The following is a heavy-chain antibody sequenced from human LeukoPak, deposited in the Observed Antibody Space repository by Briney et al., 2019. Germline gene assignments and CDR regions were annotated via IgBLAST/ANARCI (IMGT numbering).Heavy chain of an antibody. CDR3: AKSIRGYRGSPL. J-gene: IGHJ4*02. V-gene: IGHV3-43D*03. CDR1: GFTFDDYA. D-gene: IGHD3-16*02. Sequence: GGSLRLSCAASGFTFDDYAMHWVRQAPGKGLEWVSLISWDGGSTYYADSVKGRFTISRDNSKNSLYLQMNSLRAEDTAVYYCAKSIRGYRGSPLWGQGTLVTVSS. CDR2: ISWDGGST.